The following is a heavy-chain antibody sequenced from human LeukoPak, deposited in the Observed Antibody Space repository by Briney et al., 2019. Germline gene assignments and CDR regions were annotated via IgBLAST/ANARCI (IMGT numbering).Heavy chain of an antibody. V-gene: IGHV3-66*01. CDR1: GFTISSSY. D-gene: IGHD4/OR15-4a*01. CDR2: IYGADTI. Sequence: GGSLRLSCAASGFTISSSYMSWVRQVPGKGLEWVSCIYGADTIYYADFVKDRYTISRDSNRNILYLQMNSLRAEDTAVYYCARGARGAYFDYWGQGTLVTVSS. J-gene: IGHJ4*02. CDR3: ARGARGAYFDY.